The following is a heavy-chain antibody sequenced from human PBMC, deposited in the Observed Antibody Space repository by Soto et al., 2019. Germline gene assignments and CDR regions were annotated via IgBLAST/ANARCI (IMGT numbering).Heavy chain of an antibody. V-gene: IGHV1-18*01. CDR2: INGYNGNT. D-gene: IGHD3-16*01. J-gene: IGHJ6*02. Sequence: QVQLVQSGAEVKKPGASVKVSCKASGYTFSTYGISWVRQAPGQGLEWMGWINGYNGNTNYAPKLQGRITMTTHTYTTTSNMELRSLRSDDTAVYYCARMGDVPYYDYGMDVWGQGTTVTVSS. CDR1: GYTFSTYG. CDR3: ARMGDVPYYDYGMDV.